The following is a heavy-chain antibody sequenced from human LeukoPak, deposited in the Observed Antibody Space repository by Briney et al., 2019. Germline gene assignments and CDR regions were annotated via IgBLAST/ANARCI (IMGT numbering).Heavy chain of an antibody. CDR1: GGPISSYY. Sequence: PSETLSLTCTVSGGPISSYYWSWIRQPAGKGLEWIGRIYTSGSTNYNPSLKSRVTMSVDTSKNQFSLKLSSVTAADTAVYYCARETYYYDSSGYSVNDNWGQGTLVTVSS. CDR3: ARETYYYDSSGYSVNDN. CDR2: IYTSGST. V-gene: IGHV4-4*07. D-gene: IGHD3-22*01. J-gene: IGHJ4*02.